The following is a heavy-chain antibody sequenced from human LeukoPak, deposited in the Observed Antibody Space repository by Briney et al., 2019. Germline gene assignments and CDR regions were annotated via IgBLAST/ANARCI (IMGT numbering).Heavy chain of an antibody. V-gene: IGHV3-21*01. CDR2: ISSSSTYI. CDR3: ARDGVYGSGTYYYYSDY. Sequence: GGPLRLSCAASGFTFTTYSMNWVRQAPGKGLEWVSSISSSSTYIYYADSVKGRFTISRDNAKNSLFLQMNSLRAEDTAVYYCARDGVYGSGTYYYYSDYWGQGTLVTVSS. J-gene: IGHJ4*02. CDR1: GFTFTTYS. D-gene: IGHD3-10*01.